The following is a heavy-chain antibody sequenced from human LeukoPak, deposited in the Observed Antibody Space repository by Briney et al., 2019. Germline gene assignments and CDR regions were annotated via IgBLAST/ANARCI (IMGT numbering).Heavy chain of an antibody. CDR3: ATGTNFDY. D-gene: IGHD1-1*01. Sequence: SETLSLTCAVYGGSFSGYYWSWIRQPPGKGLEWIGEINRSGSTNYNPSLKSRVTISVDTSKNQFSLKLSSVTAADTAVYYCATGTNFDYWGQGTLVTVSS. V-gene: IGHV4-34*01. CDR2: INRSGST. CDR1: GGSFSGYY. J-gene: IGHJ4*02.